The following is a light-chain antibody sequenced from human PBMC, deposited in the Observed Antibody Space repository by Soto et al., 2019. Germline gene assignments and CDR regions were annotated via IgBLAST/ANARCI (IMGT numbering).Light chain of an antibody. V-gene: IGLV1-40*01. CDR1: SSNIGAGYD. CDR3: QSYDIGLRGLEV. Sequence: QSVLTQPPSVSGAPGQRVTISCTGSSSNIGAGYDVHWYQQLPGTAPKLLIYGNTNRPSGVPDRFSASKSGTSASLAITGLQAEDEADYYCQSYDIGLRGLEVFGTGTKVTVL. J-gene: IGLJ1*01. CDR2: GNT.